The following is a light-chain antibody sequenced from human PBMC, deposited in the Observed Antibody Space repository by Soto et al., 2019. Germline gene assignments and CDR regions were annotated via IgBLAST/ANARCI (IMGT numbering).Light chain of an antibody. J-gene: IGKJ3*01. CDR1: QNIRNG. Sequence: AIQMTQSPSSLSASVGDRVTITCRASQNIRNGLGWYQQKPGKAPKVLIYAASSIQSGDPSRFSGSGSGTDFTLTISSLQPEDFATYYCLQDYNYPCTFGPGTKVDIK. CDR2: AAS. V-gene: IGKV1-6*01. CDR3: LQDYNYPCT.